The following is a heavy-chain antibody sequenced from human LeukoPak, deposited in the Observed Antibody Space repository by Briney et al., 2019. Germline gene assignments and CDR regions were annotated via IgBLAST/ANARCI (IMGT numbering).Heavy chain of an antibody. CDR1: GGSISSGGYY. D-gene: IGHD6-19*01. Sequence: SETLSLTCTVSGGSISSGGYYWSWIRQHPGTGLEWIGYIYYSGSTYYNPSLKSRVTISVDTSKNQFSLKLSSVTAADTAVYYCARDRYSGVAGNNWFDPWGQGTLVTVSS. CDR3: ARDRYSGVAGNNWFDP. J-gene: IGHJ5*02. V-gene: IGHV4-31*03. CDR2: IYYSGST.